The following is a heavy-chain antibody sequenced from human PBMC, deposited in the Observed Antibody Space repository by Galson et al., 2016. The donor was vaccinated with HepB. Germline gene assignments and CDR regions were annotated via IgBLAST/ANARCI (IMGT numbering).Heavy chain of an antibody. CDR3: ASVDYYYAMDV. CDR1: GGSIRSTQW. CDR2: IYHSGNT. J-gene: IGHJ6*02. V-gene: IGHV4-4*02. D-gene: IGHD4-23*01. Sequence: ETLSLTCAVSGGSIRSTQWWSWVRPAPGTGLEWIGDIYHSGNTNYMPSLQSRVTISVDNSKNQFSLKLTAVTAADAAVYYCASVDYYYAMDVWGQGTTVTVSS.